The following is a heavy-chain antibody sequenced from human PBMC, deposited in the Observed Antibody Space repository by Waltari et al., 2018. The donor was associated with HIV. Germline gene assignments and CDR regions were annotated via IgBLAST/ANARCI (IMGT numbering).Heavy chain of an antibody. V-gene: IGHV3-30*04. J-gene: IGHJ4*02. CDR1: GFTFSSYA. CDR3: ASLGDWYYYDSSGYSQLDY. D-gene: IGHD3-22*01. Sequence: QVQLVESGGGVVQPGRSLRLSCAASGFTFSSYAMNWVRQAPGKGLEWVAFISYDGSIKYYADSVKGRFTISIDNSKNTLYLQMNSLRAEDTAVYYCASLGDWYYYDSSGYSQLDYWGQGTLVTVSS. CDR2: ISYDGSIK.